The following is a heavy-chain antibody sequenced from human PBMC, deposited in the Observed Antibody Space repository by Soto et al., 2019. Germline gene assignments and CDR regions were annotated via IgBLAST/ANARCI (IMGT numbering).Heavy chain of an antibody. D-gene: IGHD6-25*01. CDR1: GSTFRVYG. CDR3: TRSGNNFYYYGMDV. V-gene: IGHV3-48*03. J-gene: IGHJ6*02. CDR2: ISSSGSVI. Sequence: PGESRRLSCRASGSTFRVYGMNGGGQAPGKGLGWVSYISSSGSVIKYGDSVKGRFTISRDNAKNSLYLQMNSLRAEDTALYYCTRSGNNFYYYGMDVWGQGTTVTVSS.